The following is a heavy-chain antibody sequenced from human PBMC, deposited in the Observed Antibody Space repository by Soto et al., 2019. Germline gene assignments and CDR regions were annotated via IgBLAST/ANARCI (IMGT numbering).Heavy chain of an antibody. J-gene: IGHJ1*01. CDR2: INWNGGST. V-gene: IGHV3-20*01. CDR1: GFTFDDYG. Sequence: PGGSLRLSCAASGFTFDDYGMSWVRQAPGKGLEWVSGINWNGGSTGYADSVKGRFTISRDNAKKSLYLQMNSLRADDKALYHCARDYGDYVEYFQHWGQGALVTVSS. CDR3: ARDYGDYVEYFQH. D-gene: IGHD4-17*01.